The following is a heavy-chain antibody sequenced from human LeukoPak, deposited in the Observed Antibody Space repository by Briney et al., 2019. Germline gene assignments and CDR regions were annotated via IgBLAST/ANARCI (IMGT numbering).Heavy chain of an antibody. V-gene: IGHV3-30*04. J-gene: IGHJ4*02. Sequence: GGSLRLSCAASGFTFSSYAMHWVRQAPGKGLEWVAVISYDGSNKYYADSVKGRFTISRDNSKNTLYLQMNSLRAEDTAVYYCARDRGDCSSTSCYAGGVDYWGQGTLLTVSS. CDR3: ARDRGDCSSTSCYAGGVDY. D-gene: IGHD2-2*01. CDR2: ISYDGSNK. CDR1: GFTFSSYA.